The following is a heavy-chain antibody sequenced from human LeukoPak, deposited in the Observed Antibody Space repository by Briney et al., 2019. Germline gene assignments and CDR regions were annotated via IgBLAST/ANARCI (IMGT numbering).Heavy chain of an antibody. V-gene: IGHV3-11*04. CDR3: ARDLLLAVAGTGQGY. CDR2: ISSSGSTI. CDR1: GFTFSDYY. J-gene: IGHJ4*02. D-gene: IGHD6-19*01. Sequence: PGGSLRLSCAASGFTFSDYYMSWIRQAPGRGLEWVSYISSSGSTIYYADSVKGRFTISRDNAKNSLYLQMNSLRAEDTAVYYCARDLLLAVAGTGQGYWGQGTLVTVSS.